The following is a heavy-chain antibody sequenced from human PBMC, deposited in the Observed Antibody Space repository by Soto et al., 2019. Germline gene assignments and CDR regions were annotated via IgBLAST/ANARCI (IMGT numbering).Heavy chain of an antibody. D-gene: IGHD1-26*01. V-gene: IGHV3-21*01. CDR3: ARGGIYYGMDV. CDR1: GFTFSSYS. CDR2: ISTSSNYI. J-gene: IGHJ6*02. Sequence: EVQVVESGGGLVKPGGSLRLSCAASGFTFSSYSMNWVRQAPGKGLEWVSCISTSSNYIYYADSVKGRFTISRDNAKNSLYLQMNSLRAEDTAVYYCARGGIYYGMDVWGQVTTVTVSS.